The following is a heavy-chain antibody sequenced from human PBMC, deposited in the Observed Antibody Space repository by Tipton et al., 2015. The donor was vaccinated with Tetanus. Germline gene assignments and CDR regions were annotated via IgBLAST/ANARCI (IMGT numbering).Heavy chain of an antibody. CDR3: ARDQGGGRVVRLNWFDP. V-gene: IGHV4-30-2*01. J-gene: IGHJ5*02. D-gene: IGHD6-6*01. Sequence: TLSLTCAVSGGSLSSGAYHWTWIRQPPGRGLEWIGYIYHYGNAQKNPTLRSRVSLSVDKSKNQFSLELTSVTAADTAVYYCARDQGGGRVVRLNWFDPWGQGTLVTVSS. CDR1: GGSLSSGAYH. CDR2: IYHYGNA.